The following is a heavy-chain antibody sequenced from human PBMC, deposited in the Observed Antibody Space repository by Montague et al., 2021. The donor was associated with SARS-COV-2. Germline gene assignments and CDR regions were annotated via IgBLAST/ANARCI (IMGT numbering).Heavy chain of an antibody. CDR2: IYWNDDK. CDR3: ALETPMVTFLA. D-gene: IGHD5-18*01. J-gene: IGHJ5*02. V-gene: IGHV2-5*01. Sequence: PALVKPTQTPTLTCTFSGFSLSTSGVGVGWIRQPPGKALEWLALIYWNDDKRYSPSLKSRLTITKDTSKNQVVLTMTNMDPVDTATYYCALETPMVTFLAWGQGTLVTVSS. CDR1: GFSLSTSGVG.